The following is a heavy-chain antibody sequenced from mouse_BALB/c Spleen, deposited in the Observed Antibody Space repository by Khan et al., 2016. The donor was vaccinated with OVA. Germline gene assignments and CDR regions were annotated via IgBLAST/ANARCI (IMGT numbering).Heavy chain of an antibody. V-gene: IGHV3-5*02. CDR2: IYYSGTI. Sequence: EVELVESGPGLVKPSQTVSLTCTVTGISITTGNYRWSWIRQFPGNKLEWIGYIYYSGTITYNPSLTSRTTITRDTSKNQFFLEMNSSTAEDTATYYCARDKGGYRYWYFDVWGAGTTVTVSA. J-gene: IGHJ1*01. CDR1: GISITTGNYR. CDR3: ARDKGGYRYWYFDV. D-gene: IGHD2-2*01.